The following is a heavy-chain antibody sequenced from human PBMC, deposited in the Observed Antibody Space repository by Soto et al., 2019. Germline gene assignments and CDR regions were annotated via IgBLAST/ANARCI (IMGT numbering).Heavy chain of an antibody. D-gene: IGHD3-22*01. V-gene: IGHV1-3*01. CDR2: INAGNGNT. CDR3: ARGERYYYDSSGYFGFDY. J-gene: IGHJ4*02. CDR1: GYTFANYA. Sequence: ASVKGSCKASGYTFANYAMHWVRQAPGQRLEWMGWINAGNGNTKYSQKFQARVTITRDTSASTAYMELSSLRSEDTAVYYCARGERYYYDSSGYFGFDYWGQGTLVTVSS.